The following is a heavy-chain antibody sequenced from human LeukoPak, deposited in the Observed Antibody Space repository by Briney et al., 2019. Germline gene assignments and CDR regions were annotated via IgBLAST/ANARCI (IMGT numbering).Heavy chain of an antibody. V-gene: IGHV4-34*01. D-gene: IGHD3-3*01. Sequence: KAGGSLRLSCAASGFTFSSYAMSWIRQPPGKGLEWIGEINHSGSTNYNPSLKSRVTISVDTSKNQFSLKLSSVTAADTAVYYCARLSITIFGVVISFDYWGQGTLVTVSS. CDR1: GFTFSSYA. J-gene: IGHJ4*02. CDR2: INHSGST. CDR3: ARLSITIFGVVISFDY.